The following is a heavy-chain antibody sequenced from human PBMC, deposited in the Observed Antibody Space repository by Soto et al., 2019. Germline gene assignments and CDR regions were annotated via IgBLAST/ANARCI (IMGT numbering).Heavy chain of an antibody. J-gene: IGHJ5*02. V-gene: IGHV4-4*02. Sequence: SETLSLTCALSGGAISSSHGWNWCRQPPGEVLEWIGEIYHSGSTNYNPSRKKRVTISVDKSKNQFSLKLSSVTAADTAVYYCARGHFGYNWFDPWGQGTLVTVSS. CDR1: GGAISSSHG. CDR3: ARGHFGYNWFDP. CDR2: IYHSGST. D-gene: IGHD3-10*01.